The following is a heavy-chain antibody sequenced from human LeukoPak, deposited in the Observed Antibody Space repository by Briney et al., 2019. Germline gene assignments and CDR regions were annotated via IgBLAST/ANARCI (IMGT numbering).Heavy chain of an antibody. CDR1: GGSISSYY. Sequence: PSETLSLTCTVSGGSISSYYWSWIRRPPGKGLEWIGYIYYSGSTNYNPSLKSRVTISVDTSKNQFSLKLSSVTAADTAVHYCARESDFWSGYYSFRLVDYWGQGTLVTVSS. CDR2: IYYSGST. D-gene: IGHD3-3*01. J-gene: IGHJ4*02. V-gene: IGHV4-59*01. CDR3: ARESDFWSGYYSFRLVDY.